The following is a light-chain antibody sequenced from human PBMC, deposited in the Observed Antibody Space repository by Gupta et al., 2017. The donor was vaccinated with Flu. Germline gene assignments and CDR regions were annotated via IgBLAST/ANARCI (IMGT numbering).Light chain of an antibody. CDR2: WAS. J-gene: IGKJ2*03. Sequence: DSVMTMSQASTAVSLGERATINRKSSQSVLLSSNNNNYLAWYQQKPGQPPKLLIYWASTRESRVPDRFSGSGSGTEFAIAIGSLQADDVAVYHCQQYYRTPYSFGQGTKLEIK. V-gene: IGKV4-1*01. CDR1: QSVLLSSNNNNY. CDR3: QQYYRTPYS.